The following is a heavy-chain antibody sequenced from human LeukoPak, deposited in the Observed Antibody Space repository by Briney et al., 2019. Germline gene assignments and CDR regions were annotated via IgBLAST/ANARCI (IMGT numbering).Heavy chain of an antibody. CDR3: ARGRPHGNDY. CDR1: GFTFGSHA. J-gene: IGHJ4*02. D-gene: IGHD4-23*01. Sequence: GGSLRLSCAASGFTFGSHAMSWVRQAPGKGLEWVSGIASDGSSTTYADSVKGRFSISRDNAKNTLYLQMNSLRVEDTAVYYCARGRPHGNDYWGQGTLVTVSS. V-gene: IGHV3-74*01. CDR2: IASDGSST.